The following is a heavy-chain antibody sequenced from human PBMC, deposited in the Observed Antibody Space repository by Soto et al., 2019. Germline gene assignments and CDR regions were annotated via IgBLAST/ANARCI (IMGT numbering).Heavy chain of an antibody. Sequence: QVQLVQSGAEVKKPGASVKVSCKVSGYTLTELSMHWVRQAPGKGLEWMGGFDPEDGVTIYAQKFQGRVTMTEDTSTDTAYMELSCLRSEDTAVYYCATLSSQGYSFDYWGQGTLVSVSS. V-gene: IGHV1-24*01. CDR2: FDPEDGVT. CDR1: GYTLTELS. CDR3: ATLSSQGYSFDY. J-gene: IGHJ4*02. D-gene: IGHD6-13*01.